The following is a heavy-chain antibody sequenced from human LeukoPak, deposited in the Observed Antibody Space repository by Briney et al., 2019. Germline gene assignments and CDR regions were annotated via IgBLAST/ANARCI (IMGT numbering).Heavy chain of an antibody. V-gene: IGHV3-23*01. CDR1: GFTFSSYA. CDR3: AKAPVPAAIDYYYGMDV. CDR2: ISGSGGST. J-gene: IGHJ6*04. Sequence: GGSLRLSCAASGFTFSSYAMSWVRQAPGKGLEWVSAISGSGGSTYYADCVKGRFNISRDNSKNTLYLQMNSLRAEDTAVYYCAKAPVPAAIDYYYGMDVWGKGTTVTVSS. D-gene: IGHD2-2*01.